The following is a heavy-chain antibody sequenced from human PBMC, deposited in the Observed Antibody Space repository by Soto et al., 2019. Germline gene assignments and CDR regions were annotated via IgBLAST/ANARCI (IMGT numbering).Heavy chain of an antibody. CDR2: INSDGSST. CDR1: GFTFSSYW. CDR3: AGGGSLNCYFDL. V-gene: IGHV3-74*01. J-gene: IGHJ2*01. D-gene: IGHD1-26*01. Sequence: EVQLVESGGGLVQPGGSLRLSCAASGFTFSSYWMHWVRQAPGKGLVWVSRINSDGSSTSYADSVKGRFTISRDNAKNTLYMQRNVLRAEDTAVYYCAGGGSLNCYFDLWGRGTLVTVSS.